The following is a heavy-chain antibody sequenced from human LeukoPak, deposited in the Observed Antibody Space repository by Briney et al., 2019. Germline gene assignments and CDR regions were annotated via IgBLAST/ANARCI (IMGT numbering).Heavy chain of an antibody. CDR2: IIPIFGTA. J-gene: IGHJ4*02. CDR3: ARDFPYSGSFFDY. CDR1: GGTFSSYA. D-gene: IGHD1-26*01. V-gene: IGHV1-69*01. Sequence: SVKVSCKASGGTFSSYAISWVRQAPGQGLEWMGGIIPIFGTANYAQKFQGRVTITADESTSTAYMELSSLRSDDTAVYHCARDFPYSGSFFDYWGQGTLVTVSS.